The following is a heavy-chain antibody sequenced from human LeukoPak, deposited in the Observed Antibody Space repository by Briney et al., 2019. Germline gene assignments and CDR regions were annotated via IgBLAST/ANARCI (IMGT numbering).Heavy chain of an antibody. CDR3: ARGWESSGQRPFLY. CDR1: GGTFTSYA. D-gene: IGHD3-22*01. J-gene: IGHJ4*02. Sequence: GSSVTVSFKSSGGTFTSYAISWVRQAPGQGLEWMGGIILIFGTANYAQNFQGRVTITTDVSTSTAYMELSSLRSEDTAVYYCARGWESSGQRPFLYWGQGTLVTVSS. V-gene: IGHV1-69*05. CDR2: IILIFGTA.